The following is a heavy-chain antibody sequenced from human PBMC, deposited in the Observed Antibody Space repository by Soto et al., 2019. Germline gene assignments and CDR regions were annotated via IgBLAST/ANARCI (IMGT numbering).Heavy chain of an antibody. CDR1: GGTPSNSA. Sequence: VQLVQSGAEVKKPGSSVRVSCKASGGTPSNSAFSWVRQAPGQGLEWMGGIIPVFGIVKYAQTLEGSVTITADESTNTADMELSSLRYEDRAGYYCASGRIVEVGSRAYYGMDVWGQGTTVTVSS. V-gene: IGHV1-69*01. CDR3: ASGRIVEVGSRAYYGMDV. CDR2: IIPVFGIV. J-gene: IGHJ6*02. D-gene: IGHD3-22*01.